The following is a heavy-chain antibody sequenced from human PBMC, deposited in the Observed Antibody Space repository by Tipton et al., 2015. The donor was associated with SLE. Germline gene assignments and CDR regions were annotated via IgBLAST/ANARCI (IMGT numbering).Heavy chain of an antibody. V-gene: IGHV4-59*01. D-gene: IGHD3/OR15-3a*01. Sequence: LRLSCTVSGGSISSYYWSWIRQPPGKGLEWIGYIYYSGSTNYNPSLKSRVTISVDTSKNQFSLKLGSVTAADTAVYYCARGTGPDAFDIWGQGTMVTVSS. J-gene: IGHJ3*02. CDR3: ARGTGPDAFDI. CDR2: IYYSGST. CDR1: GGSISSYY.